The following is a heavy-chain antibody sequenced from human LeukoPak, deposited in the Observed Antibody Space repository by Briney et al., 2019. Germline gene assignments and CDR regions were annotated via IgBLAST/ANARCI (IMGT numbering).Heavy chain of an antibody. CDR2: VNPNSGGT. V-gene: IGHV1-2*02. CDR3: ARVGLGLWFGEVPARFDY. D-gene: IGHD3-10*01. Sequence: ASVKVSCKASGYTFTSYDINWVRQAPGQGLEWMGWVNPNSGGTNYAQKFQGRVTMTRDTSISTAYMELSRLRSDDTAVYYCARVGLGLWFGEVPARFDYWGQGTLVTVSS. CDR1: GYTFTSYD. J-gene: IGHJ4*02.